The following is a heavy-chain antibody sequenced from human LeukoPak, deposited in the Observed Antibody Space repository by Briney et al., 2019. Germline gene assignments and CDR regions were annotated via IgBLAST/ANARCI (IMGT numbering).Heavy chain of an antibody. CDR1: GGTFSSYV. CDR2: IIPIFGTA. CDR3: AREKLHYYDSSGYYSEYYFDY. D-gene: IGHD3-22*01. V-gene: IGHV1-69*05. J-gene: IGHJ4*02. Sequence: SVKVSCKASGGTFSSYVISWVRQAPGQGLEWMGGIIPIFGTANYAQKFQGRVTITTDESTSTAYMELSSLRSEDTAVYYCAREKLHYYDSSGYYSEYYFDYWGQGTLVTVSS.